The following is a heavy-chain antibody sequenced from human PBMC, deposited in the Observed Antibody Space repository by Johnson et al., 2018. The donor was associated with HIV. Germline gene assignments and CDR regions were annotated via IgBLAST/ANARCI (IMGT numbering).Heavy chain of an antibody. D-gene: IGHD1-14*01. CDR1: GFTFSSYA. J-gene: IGHJ3*02. CDR2: ISYDGSNK. CDR3: ARAGARPFDI. Sequence: QVQLVESGGGLVKPGGSLRLSCAASGFTFSSYAMHWVRQAPGKGLEWVAVISYDGSNKYYADSVKGRFTISRDNSKNTLYLQMNSLRAEDTAVYYCARAGARPFDIWGQGTMVTVSS. V-gene: IGHV3-30*04.